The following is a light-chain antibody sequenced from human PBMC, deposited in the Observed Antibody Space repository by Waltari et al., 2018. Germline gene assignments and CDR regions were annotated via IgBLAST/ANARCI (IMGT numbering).Light chain of an antibody. CDR3: QQYDISPLT. V-gene: IGKV3-20*01. Sequence: EIVLTQSPGTLSLSPGERATLSCRASPTVRTTYLAWYQQKLGQAPTLLIYGASIRATGIPDRFSGSGSGTDFSLTISSLEPEDFAVYYCQQYDISPLTFGGGTKVEIK. CDR1: PTVRTTY. J-gene: IGKJ4*01. CDR2: GAS.